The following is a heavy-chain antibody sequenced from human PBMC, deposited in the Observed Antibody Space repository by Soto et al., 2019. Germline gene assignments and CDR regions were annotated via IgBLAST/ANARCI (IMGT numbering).Heavy chain of an antibody. J-gene: IGHJ4*02. V-gene: IGHV2-5*02. CDR1: GFSLTTYDMG. Sequence: QITLKESGPTLVRPAQTLTLTCAFSGFSLTTYDMGVAWIRQPPGKALEWLALIYWDDDKRYSPSLTDRLAVSKDATRNQVVLTLTNLVPGVTATHVCAQAGDYDFFTFDLWGPGILFTVSS. D-gene: IGHD3-3*01. CDR2: IYWDDDK. CDR3: AQAGDYDFFTFDL.